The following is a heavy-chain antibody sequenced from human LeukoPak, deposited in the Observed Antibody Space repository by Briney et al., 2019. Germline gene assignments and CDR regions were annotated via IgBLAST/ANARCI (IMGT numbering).Heavy chain of an antibody. CDR3: ASELNHLRFLEGTIFDY. CDR2: IIPIFGTA. D-gene: IGHD3-3*01. CDR1: GGTFSSYA. Sequence: SVKVPCKVSGGTFSSYAISWVRQAPGQGLEWMGRIIPIFGTANYAQKFQGRVTITTDESTSTAYMELSSLRSEDTAVYYCASELNHLRFLEGTIFDYWGQGTLVTVS. J-gene: IGHJ4*02. V-gene: IGHV1-69*05.